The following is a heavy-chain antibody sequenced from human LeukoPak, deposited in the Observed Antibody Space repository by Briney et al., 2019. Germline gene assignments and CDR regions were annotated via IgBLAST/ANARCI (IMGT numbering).Heavy chain of an antibody. Sequence: SETLSLTCTVSGASIGSTTYYWDWFRQPPGKGRDWIGNIYDGGSTHYNPSLKSRLTMSVDTSKNHFSLRLNSVTAADTAIYYCATHRRPGSGGYENAFEIWGQGTMITVSS. J-gene: IGHJ3*02. CDR2: IYDGGST. CDR1: GASIGSTTYY. D-gene: IGHD5-12*01. CDR3: ATHRRPGSGGYENAFEI. V-gene: IGHV4-39*01.